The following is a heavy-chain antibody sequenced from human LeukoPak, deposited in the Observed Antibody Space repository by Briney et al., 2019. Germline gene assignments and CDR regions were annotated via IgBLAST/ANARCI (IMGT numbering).Heavy chain of an antibody. D-gene: IGHD3-3*01. V-gene: IGHV1-8*01. CDR2: MNPNSGNT. J-gene: IGHJ3*02. Sequence: ASVKVSCKTSGYTFTSYDINWVRQATGRGLEWMGWMNPNSGNTGYAQKFQGRVTMTRNTSISTAYMELSSLRSEDTAVYYCARGRTGYDFWSGYSNGDAFDIWGQGTMVTVSS. CDR3: ARGRTGYDFWSGYSNGDAFDI. CDR1: GYTFTSYD.